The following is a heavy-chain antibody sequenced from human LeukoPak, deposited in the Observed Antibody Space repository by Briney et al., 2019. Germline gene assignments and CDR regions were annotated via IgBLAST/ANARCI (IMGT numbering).Heavy chain of an antibody. CDR1: GFTFSSYA. CDR3: AKVIYGSIAGSYYFDY. CDR2: LTHSGGYT. D-gene: IGHD3/OR15-3a*01. Sequence: AGGSLRLSCAASGFTFSSYAMNWVRQAPGKGLEWISSLTHSGGYTYYAESVKGRFTISRDNSKNTLYLQMNSLRAEDTAVYYCAKVIYGSIAGSYYFDYWGQGTLVTVSS. J-gene: IGHJ4*01. V-gene: IGHV3-23*01.